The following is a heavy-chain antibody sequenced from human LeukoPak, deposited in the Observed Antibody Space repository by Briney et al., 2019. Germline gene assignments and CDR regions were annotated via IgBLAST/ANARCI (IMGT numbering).Heavy chain of an antibody. CDR1: GYTFTSDY. CDR2: INPKTGNA. CDR3: ARGSTGCEY. D-gene: IGHD5-12*01. J-gene: IGHJ1*01. Sequence: ASVKVSCKASGYTFTSDYIHWVRQAPGQGLEWMGLINPKTGNAPYAQQFQGRVTMTRDTSTSTVYMELTSLRSEDTAVYYCARGSTGCEYCGHGTLVTVSS. V-gene: IGHV1-46*01.